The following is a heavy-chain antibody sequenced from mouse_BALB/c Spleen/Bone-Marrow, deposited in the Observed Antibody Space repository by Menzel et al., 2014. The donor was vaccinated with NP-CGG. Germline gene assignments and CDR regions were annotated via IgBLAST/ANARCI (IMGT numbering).Heavy chain of an antibody. CDR2: ITPNSDHT. Sequence: QVQLQQSGAELARPGASVTMSCKASGYTFTSYTMHWVKQRPGQGLEWIGYITPNSDHTNYNQKFKDRATLSADKSSSTAYMQLSSLTSEDSAIYYRSRSTFAHVMDSWGQGTSVTVSS. CDR1: GYTFTSYT. D-gene: IGHD4-1*02. CDR3: SRSTFAHVMDS. J-gene: IGHJ4*01. V-gene: IGHV1-4*01.